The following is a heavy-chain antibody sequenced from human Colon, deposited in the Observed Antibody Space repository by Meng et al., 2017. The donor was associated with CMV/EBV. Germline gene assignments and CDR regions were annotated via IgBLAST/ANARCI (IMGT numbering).Heavy chain of an antibody. D-gene: IGHD3-10*01. V-gene: IGHV4-59*11. J-gene: IGHJ4*02. Sequence: QVQLHESGPGLVKPSETLSLTCTVSGVSISTHYWSWIRQSPRKGLEWIGSIHYSGSVDYNPSLRNRLIMSVDTSNNQFSLKLNSVTTADTAVYYCTERGVAYWGQGILVTVSS. CDR1: GVSISTHY. CDR2: IHYSGSV. CDR3: TERGVAY.